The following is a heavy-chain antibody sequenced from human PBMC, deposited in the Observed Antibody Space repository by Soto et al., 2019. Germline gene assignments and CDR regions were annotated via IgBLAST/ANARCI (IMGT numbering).Heavy chain of an antibody. CDR3: AKDRGSGWYGKLDD. Sequence: SVKVSCKASGYTFTSYGISWVRQAPGQGLEWMGWISAYNGNTNYAQKLQGRVTMTTDTSTSTAYMELRSLRSDDTVVYYCAKDRGSGWYGKLDDRGQGTLVTVSS. CDR2: ISAYNGNT. V-gene: IGHV1-18*01. D-gene: IGHD6-19*01. CDR1: GYTFTSYG. J-gene: IGHJ4*02.